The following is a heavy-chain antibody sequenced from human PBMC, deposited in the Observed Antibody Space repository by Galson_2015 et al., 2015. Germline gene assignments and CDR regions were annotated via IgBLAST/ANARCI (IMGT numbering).Heavy chain of an antibody. CDR1: GFTLRSYG. D-gene: IGHD4-23*01. Sequence: SLRLSCAASGFTLRSYGMHWVRQAPGKGLEWVAVISYDGSNKYYADSVKGRFTISRDNSKNTLYLQMNSLRAEDTAVYYCASPRWPTVVTSDAFDIWGQGTMVTVSS. V-gene: IGHV3-30*03. CDR3: ASPRWPTVVTSDAFDI. CDR2: ISYDGSNK. J-gene: IGHJ3*02.